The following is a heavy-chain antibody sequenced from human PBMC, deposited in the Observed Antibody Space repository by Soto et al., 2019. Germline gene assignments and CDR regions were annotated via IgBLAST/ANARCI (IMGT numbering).Heavy chain of an antibody. CDR3: ARVFGEDYYYYYGMDV. D-gene: IGHD3-10*01. J-gene: IGHJ6*02. V-gene: IGHV4-59*01. CDR1: GGSISSYY. Sequence: SETLSLTCTVSGGSISSYYWSWIRQPPGKGLEWIGYIYYSGSTNYNPSLKSRVTISVDTSKNQFSLKLSSVTAADTAVYYCARVFGEDYYYYYGMDVWGQGTTVTVSS. CDR2: IYYSGST.